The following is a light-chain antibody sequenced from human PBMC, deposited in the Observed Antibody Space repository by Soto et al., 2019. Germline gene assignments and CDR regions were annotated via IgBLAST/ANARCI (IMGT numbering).Light chain of an antibody. V-gene: IGLV1-40*01. CDR3: QSYDTSLSVVV. CDR2: ANN. J-gene: IGLJ2*01. CDR1: SSNIGAGYD. Sequence: QSVLTQPPSVSGAPGQRVTISCTGSSSNIGAGYDVHWYQQLPGTAPKLLIYANNNRPSGVPDRFSGSKSGTSASLAISGLQADDEADYSCQSYDTSLSVVVFGGGTKVTVL.